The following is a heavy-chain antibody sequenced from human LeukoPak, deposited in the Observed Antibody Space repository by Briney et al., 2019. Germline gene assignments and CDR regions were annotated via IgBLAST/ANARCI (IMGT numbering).Heavy chain of an antibody. V-gene: IGHV4-4*07. J-gene: IGHJ6*03. CDR3: ARETSGTYYNPLGYMDV. Sequence: SETLSLTCTVSGGSISIYYWNWIRQPAGKGLEWIGRIFTSGITNYDPSLKSRVTMSVDTSKNQFSLNLSSVIAADTAIYYCARETSGTYYNPLGYMDVWGKGTTVTVSS. CDR2: IFTSGIT. CDR1: GGSISIYY. D-gene: IGHD3-10*01.